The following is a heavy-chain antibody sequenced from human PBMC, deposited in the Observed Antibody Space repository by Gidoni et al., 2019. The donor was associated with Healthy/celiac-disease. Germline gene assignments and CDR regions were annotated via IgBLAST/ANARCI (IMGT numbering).Heavy chain of an antibody. Sequence: EVQLVESGGGLVQPGGSLRLSCAASGFTFSSYWMSWVRQAPGKGLEWVANIKQDGSEKYYVDSVKGRFTISRDNAKNSLYLQMNSLRAEDTAVYYCASEIFNPAFDIWGQGTMVTVSS. J-gene: IGHJ3*02. CDR1: GFTFSSYW. V-gene: IGHV3-7*01. CDR3: ASEIFNPAFDI. CDR2: IKQDGSEK.